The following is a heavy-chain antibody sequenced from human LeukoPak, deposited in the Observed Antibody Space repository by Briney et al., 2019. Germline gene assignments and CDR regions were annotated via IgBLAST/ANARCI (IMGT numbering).Heavy chain of an antibody. Sequence: GASVKVSCKASGGTFTSYAISWVRQATGQGLEWMGWMNPKNGNTGYAQNFQGRVTFTRDTSISTAYMELNNLRSDDTAVYYCARETTTNDGVFDYWGQGTLVIVSS. J-gene: IGHJ4*02. V-gene: IGHV1-8*03. D-gene: IGHD4-11*01. CDR1: GGTFTSYA. CDR2: MNPKNGNT. CDR3: ARETTTNDGVFDY.